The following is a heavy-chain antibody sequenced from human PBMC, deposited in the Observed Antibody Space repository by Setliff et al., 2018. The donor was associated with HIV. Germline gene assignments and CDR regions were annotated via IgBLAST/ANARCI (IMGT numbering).Heavy chain of an antibody. CDR1: GFSFSDYY. V-gene: IGHV3-11*04. D-gene: IGHD3-10*01. CDR3: AIIRVNGSPY. Sequence: GGSLRLSCAASGFSFSDYYMTWVRQAPGRGLEWVSYITSSGTTTLYGDSMRGRFTASRDNAESSMYLQMNNLRAEDTAVYYCAIIRVNGSPYWGQGTQVTVSS. J-gene: IGHJ4*02. CDR2: ITSSGTTT.